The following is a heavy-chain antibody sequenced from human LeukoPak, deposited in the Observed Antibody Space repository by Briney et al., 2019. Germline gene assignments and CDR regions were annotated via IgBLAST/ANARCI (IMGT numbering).Heavy chain of an antibody. CDR3: ATEQQLVRGGFDY. V-gene: IGHV4-4*02. J-gene: IGHJ4*02. D-gene: IGHD6-13*01. CDR2: IYHSGST. CDR1: GGSISSSNW. Sequence: SETLSLTCAVSGGSISSSNWWSWVRQPPGKGLEWIGEIYHSGSTNYNPSLKSRVTISVDKSKNQFSLKLSSVTAADTAVYYCATEQQLVRGGFDYWGQGTLVTVSS.